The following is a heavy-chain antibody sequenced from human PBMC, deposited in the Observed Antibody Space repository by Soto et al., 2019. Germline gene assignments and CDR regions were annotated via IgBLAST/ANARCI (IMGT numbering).Heavy chain of an antibody. Sequence: PSETLSLTCTVSGGSISNYYWSWIRQPPGKGLEWIGYIYYSGSTNYNPSLKSRVTISVDTSKNQFSLKLSSVTAADTAVYYCARDYHSGGAFDIWGQGTMVTVSS. V-gene: IGHV4-59*12. CDR2: IYYSGST. J-gene: IGHJ3*02. D-gene: IGHD6-19*01. CDR1: GGSISNYY. CDR3: ARDYHSGGAFDI.